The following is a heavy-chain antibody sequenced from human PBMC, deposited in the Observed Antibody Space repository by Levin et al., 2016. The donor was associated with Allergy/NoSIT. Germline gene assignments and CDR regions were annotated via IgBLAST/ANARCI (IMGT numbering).Heavy chain of an antibody. CDR1: GDSVTSTTFY. CDR2: IYYTGGT. D-gene: IGHD3-3*01. CDR3: ARGGLSWSGYFLPPDD. Sequence: SETLSLTCTVSGDSVTSTTFYWGWIRQPPGKGLDWIGSIYYTGGTYYNPSLKSRVTISVDTSKNQFSLKLLSVTAADTAVYYCARGGLSWSGYFLPPDDWGQGTLVTVSS. V-gene: IGHV4-39*01. J-gene: IGHJ4*02.